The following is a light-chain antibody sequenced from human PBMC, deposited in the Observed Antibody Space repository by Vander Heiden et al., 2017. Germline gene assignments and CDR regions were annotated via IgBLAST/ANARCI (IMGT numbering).Light chain of an antibody. CDR1: QSVSSY. J-gene: IGKJ3*01. Sequence: EIVLTQSPATLSLSPGERATLSCRASQSVSSYLAWYQQKPGQAPRLLIYDASNRATGITARFSRSGYGTDFTLTISSLDPEDFALYYCQQRSNGPPIFTFGPGTKVDIK. V-gene: IGKV3-11*01. CDR2: DAS. CDR3: QQRSNGPPIFT.